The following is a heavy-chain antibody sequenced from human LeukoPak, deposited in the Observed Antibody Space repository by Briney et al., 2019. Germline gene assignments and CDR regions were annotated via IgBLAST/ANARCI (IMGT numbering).Heavy chain of an antibody. D-gene: IGHD3/OR15-3a*01. V-gene: IGHV4-59*12. Sequence: SETLSLTXTVSGGSISSYYWSWIRQPPGKGLEWIGYIYYSGSTNYNPSLKSRVTISVDTSKDQFSLNLSSVTAADTAIYYCAREDWPNFDYWGQGTLVTVFS. CDR2: IYYSGST. CDR3: AREDWPNFDY. CDR1: GGSISSYY. J-gene: IGHJ4*02.